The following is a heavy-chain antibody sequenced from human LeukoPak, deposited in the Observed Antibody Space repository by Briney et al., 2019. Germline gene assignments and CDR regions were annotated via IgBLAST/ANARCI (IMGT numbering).Heavy chain of an antibody. CDR3: ARDLGAQTMVFFDP. CDR2: INPSGDST. V-gene: IGHV1-46*01. D-gene: IGHD4/OR15-4a*01. J-gene: IGHJ5*02. CDR1: GYTFTGYY. Sequence: ASVKVSCKASGYTFTGYYMDWVRQAPGQGLEWMGIINPSGDSTSYAQKFQGRVTMTRDTSTSTVYMELSSLRSEDTAVYYCARDLGAQTMVFFDPWGQGTLVTVSS.